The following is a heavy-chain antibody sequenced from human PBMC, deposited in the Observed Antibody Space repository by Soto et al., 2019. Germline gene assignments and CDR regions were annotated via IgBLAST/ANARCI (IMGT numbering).Heavy chain of an antibody. CDR2: INHSGST. J-gene: IGHJ4*02. CDR1: GGSFSGYY. V-gene: IGHV4-34*01. D-gene: IGHD5-12*01. Sequence: PSETLSLTCAVYGGSFSGYYWSWIRQPPGKGLEWIGEINHSGSTNYNPSLKSRVTISVDTSKNQFSLKLSPVTAADTAVYYCARLRGYSGYDSFDYWGQGTLVTVSS. CDR3: ARLRGYSGYDSFDY.